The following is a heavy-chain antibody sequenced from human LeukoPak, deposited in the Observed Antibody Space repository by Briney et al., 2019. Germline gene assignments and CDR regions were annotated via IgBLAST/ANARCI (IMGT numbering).Heavy chain of an antibody. D-gene: IGHD1-26*01. CDR2: ISSSSSTI. V-gene: IGHV3-48*04. Sequence: QAGGSLRLSCAASGFTFRSYSMNWVRQARGKGLEWVSYISSSSSTIYYADSVRGRFTIARDNAKNSLYLQMNSLRAEDTAVYYCVRGGARQLPYFDYWGQGTLVTVSS. J-gene: IGHJ4*02. CDR1: GFTFRSYS. CDR3: VRGGARQLPYFDY.